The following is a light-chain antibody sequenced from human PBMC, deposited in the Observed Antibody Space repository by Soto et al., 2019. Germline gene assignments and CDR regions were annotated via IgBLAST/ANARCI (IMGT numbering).Light chain of an antibody. V-gene: IGKV3-20*01. CDR1: QSVRNSY. CDR2: GAS. Sequence: EIVLTQSPGTLSLSPGERATLSCRASQSVRNSYLAWYQQKPGQAPRLLIYGASGRATGIPDRFSGSGSGTDFTITISSLEPEDFAVYYCQQYCSSPYTCGQGTKLEI. J-gene: IGKJ2*01. CDR3: QQYCSSPYT.